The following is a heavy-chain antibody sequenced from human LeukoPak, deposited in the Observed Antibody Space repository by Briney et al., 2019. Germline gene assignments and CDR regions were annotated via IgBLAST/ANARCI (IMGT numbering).Heavy chain of an antibody. Sequence: SETLSLTCAVYGGSFSGYYWSWIRQPPGKGLEWIGEINHSGSTNYNPSLKSRVTISVDTSKNQFSLKLSSVTAADTAVYYCARGRTRSQPILLWFRELSAWGQGTLVTASS. CDR1: GGSFSGYY. CDR2: INHSGST. D-gene: IGHD3-10*01. V-gene: IGHV4-34*01. CDR3: ARGRTRSQPILLWFRELSA. J-gene: IGHJ5*02.